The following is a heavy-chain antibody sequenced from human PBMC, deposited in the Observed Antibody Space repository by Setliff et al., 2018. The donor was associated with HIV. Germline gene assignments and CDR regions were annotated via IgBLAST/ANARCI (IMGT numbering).Heavy chain of an antibody. CDR1: GFNFDVYG. J-gene: IGHJ6*02. CDR3: ARKLRPGHGVDV. D-gene: IGHD3-10*01. V-gene: IGHV3-7*01. CDR2: IGQDGSEK. Sequence: GGSLRLSCAASGFNFDVYGMSWVRQAPGKGLEWVANIGQDGSEKNYVDSVKGRFTISRDNAKNSMDLQMNSLRAEDTAIYYCARKLRPGHGVDVWGQGTTVTVSS.